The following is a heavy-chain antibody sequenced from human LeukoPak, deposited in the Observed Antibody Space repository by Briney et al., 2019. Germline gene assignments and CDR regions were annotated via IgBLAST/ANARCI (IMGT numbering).Heavy chain of an antibody. CDR3: VTVGMTSIWSYLRFDP. Sequence: PGGSLRLSCSASGFTFSTNSMHWVRQAPGKGLEFVSAITSNGGSTYYADSVKGRFTISRDNSKNTLYLQMSSLRAEDPAVYYCVTVGMTSIWSYLRFDPRGQGTLVSVSS. CDR2: ITSNGGST. CDR1: GFTFSTNS. D-gene: IGHD1-26*01. V-gene: IGHV3-64D*08. J-gene: IGHJ5*02.